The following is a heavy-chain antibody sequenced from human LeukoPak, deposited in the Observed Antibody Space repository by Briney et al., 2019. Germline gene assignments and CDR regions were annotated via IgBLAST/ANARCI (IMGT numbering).Heavy chain of an antibody. D-gene: IGHD3-9*01. Sequence: ASVKVACKASGYTFTSYGISWVRQAPGQGLEWMGWISAYNGNTNYAQKLQGRVTMTTDTSTSTAYMELRSLRSDDTTVYYCARLGGLRYFDSAYFDYWGQGTLVTVSS. CDR1: GYTFTSYG. J-gene: IGHJ4*02. CDR3: ARLGGLRYFDSAYFDY. V-gene: IGHV1-18*01. CDR2: ISAYNGNT.